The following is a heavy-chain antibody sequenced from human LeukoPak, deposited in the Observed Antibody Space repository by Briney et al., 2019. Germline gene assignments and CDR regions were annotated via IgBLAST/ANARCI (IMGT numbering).Heavy chain of an antibody. Sequence: GRSLRLSCAGSGISFSTYGMHWVRQAPGKGLEWVAVISHDGSGKKYAEFVKGRFTISRDNSKNTVDLQMNSLGAEDTAMYFCASDQVSGVFDYWGQGARVTVS. V-gene: IGHV3-30*03. CDR2: ISHDGSGK. D-gene: IGHD5/OR15-5a*01. CDR3: ASDQVSGVFDY. J-gene: IGHJ4*02. CDR1: GISFSTYG.